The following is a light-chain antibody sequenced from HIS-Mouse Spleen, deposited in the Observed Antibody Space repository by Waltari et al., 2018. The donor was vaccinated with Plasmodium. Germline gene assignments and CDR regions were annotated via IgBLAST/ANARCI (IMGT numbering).Light chain of an antibody. CDR1: KLGYKY. CDR2: QDS. V-gene: IGLV3-1*01. J-gene: IGLJ2*01. CDR3: QAWHSSTVV. Sequence: SYELTQPPLVSESPGPTASITCSGDKLGYKYACWYQQKPGQSPVLVIYQDSKRPSGIPERFSGSNSGNTATLTISGTQAMDEADYYCQAWHSSTVVFGGGTKLTVL.